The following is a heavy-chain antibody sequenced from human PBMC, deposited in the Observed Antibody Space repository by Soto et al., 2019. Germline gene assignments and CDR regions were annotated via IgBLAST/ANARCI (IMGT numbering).Heavy chain of an antibody. D-gene: IGHD3-3*01. CDR2: TRNKANSYST. J-gene: IGHJ6*02. V-gene: IGHV3-72*01. Sequence: GGSLRLSCAASGFTFSDHYMDWVRQAPGKGLEWVGRTRNKANSYSTEYAASVKGRFTISRDDSKNSLYLQMNSLKTEDTAVYYCTTDPSEWSEPYGMDVWGQGTTVTVSS. CDR3: TTDPSEWSEPYGMDV. CDR1: GFTFSDHY.